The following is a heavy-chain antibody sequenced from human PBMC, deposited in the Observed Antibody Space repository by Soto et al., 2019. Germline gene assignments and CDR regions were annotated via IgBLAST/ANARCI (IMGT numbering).Heavy chain of an antibody. CDR1: GFTFSSYA. CDR3: AKALGYYDSSGTFDY. Sequence: GGSLRLSCAASGFTFSSYAMNWVRQTPGKGLEWVSGISGSGGSTYYADSVKGRFTISRDNSKNTLYLQMNSLRAEDTAVYYCAKALGYYDSSGTFDYWGQGTLVTVSS. D-gene: IGHD3-22*01. J-gene: IGHJ4*02. CDR2: ISGSGGST. V-gene: IGHV3-23*01.